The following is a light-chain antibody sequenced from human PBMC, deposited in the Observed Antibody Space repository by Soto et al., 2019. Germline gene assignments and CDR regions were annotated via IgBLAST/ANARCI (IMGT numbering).Light chain of an antibody. CDR3: QQTYATPIT. CDR2: AAS. CDR1: HSISNY. V-gene: IGKV1-39*01. J-gene: IGKJ5*01. Sequence: DLHLTQSPASLSASVGDRVTITCRASHSISNYVNWYQFRPGKAPNLLIYAASSLQSGVPSRFSGSESGTDLTINITSLHPEDSDTYECQQTYATPITFGQGTRLEIK.